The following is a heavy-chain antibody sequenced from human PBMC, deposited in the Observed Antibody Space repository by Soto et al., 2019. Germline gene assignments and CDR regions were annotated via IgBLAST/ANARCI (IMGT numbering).Heavy chain of an antibody. CDR3: AKNGQPPYYYYGLDV. J-gene: IGHJ6*02. CDR2: ISGYNGDT. V-gene: IGHV1-18*01. D-gene: IGHD2-8*01. CDR1: GYTFTRYG. Sequence: QGHLVQSEAEVKKSGASVKVSCKASGYTFTRYGISWVRQAPGQGLEWMGWISGYNGDTNYAQKFKGRVSMTIDTSTTTAYMELRSLRSDDTAVYYCAKNGQPPYYYYGLDVWGQGTKVTVSS.